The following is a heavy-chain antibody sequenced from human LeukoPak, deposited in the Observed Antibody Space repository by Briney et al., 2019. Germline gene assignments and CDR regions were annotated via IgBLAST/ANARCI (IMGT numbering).Heavy chain of an antibody. CDR1: GFTFSSYS. J-gene: IGHJ4*02. CDR2: ISSSSYI. Sequence: GGSLRLSCAASGFTFSSYSMNWVRQAPGKGLEWVSSISSSSYIYYADSVKGRFTISRDSAKNSLYLQMNSLRAEDTAVYYCARRGGSSFYFDYWGQGTLVTVSS. D-gene: IGHD1-26*01. CDR3: ARRGGSSFYFDY. V-gene: IGHV3-21*01.